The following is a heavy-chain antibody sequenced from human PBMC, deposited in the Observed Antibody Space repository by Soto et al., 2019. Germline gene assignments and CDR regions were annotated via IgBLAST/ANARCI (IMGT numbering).Heavy chain of an antibody. J-gene: IGHJ1*01. CDR3: ARGPSDSSSPGVPFQH. V-gene: IGHV3-30-3*01. Sequence: QVQLVESGGGVVQPGRSLRLSCAASGFTFSSYAMHWVRQAPGKGLEWVAVISYDGSNKYYADSVKGRFTISRDNYKNTLYLQMNSLRAEDTAVYYCARGPSDSSSPGVPFQHWGQGTLVTVSS. CDR1: GFTFSSYA. CDR2: ISYDGSNK. D-gene: IGHD6-13*01.